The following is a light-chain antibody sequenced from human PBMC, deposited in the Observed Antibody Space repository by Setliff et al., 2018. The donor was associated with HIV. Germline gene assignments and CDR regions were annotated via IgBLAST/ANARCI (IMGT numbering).Light chain of an antibody. CDR3: QSYDSSLSAG. CDR1: SSNIGARYD. J-gene: IGLJ1*01. V-gene: IGLV1-40*01. Sequence: QSVLTQPPSVSGAPGRRVTISCTGTSSNIGARYDVHWYQHLPGTAPKLLIYGNNNRPSGVPDRFSGSTSGTSASLAITGLQAEDEADYYCQSYDSSLSAGFGTGTKVTVL. CDR2: GNN.